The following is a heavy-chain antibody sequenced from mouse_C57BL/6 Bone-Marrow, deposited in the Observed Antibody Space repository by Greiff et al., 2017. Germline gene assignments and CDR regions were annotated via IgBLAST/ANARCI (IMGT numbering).Heavy chain of an antibody. CDR3: ARRRRTVTTVGSHWYFDV. Sequence: VQLQQSGAELVKPGASVKISCKASGYTFTDYYINWVKQRPGQGLEWIGKIGPGSGSTYYNEKFKGKATLTADKSSSTAYMQLSSLTSEDSAVYFCARRRRTVTTVGSHWYFDVWGTGTTVTVSS. D-gene: IGHD1-1*01. CDR1: GYTFTDYY. V-gene: IGHV1-77*01. CDR2: IGPGSGST. J-gene: IGHJ1*03.